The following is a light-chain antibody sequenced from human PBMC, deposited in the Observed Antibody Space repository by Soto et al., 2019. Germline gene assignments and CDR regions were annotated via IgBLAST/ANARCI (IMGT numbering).Light chain of an antibody. J-gene: IGLJ3*02. CDR2: DVS. V-gene: IGLV2-14*03. Sequence: QSALTQPASMSGSPGQSITISCTGTSSDVGGHNYVSWYQQHPGKVPKLIIFDVSNRPSGVSDRFSGYKPGNTASLTISGLQAEDAADYYCCSYTGSNTLVFGGGTKVTVL. CDR3: CSYTGSNTLV. CDR1: SSDVGGHNY.